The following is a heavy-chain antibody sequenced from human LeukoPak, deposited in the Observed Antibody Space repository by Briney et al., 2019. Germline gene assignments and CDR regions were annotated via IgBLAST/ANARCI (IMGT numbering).Heavy chain of an antibody. CDR1: GFTFSSYN. CDR2: ISSSSSYI. V-gene: IGHV3-21*01. CDR3: ARGMYYYGSGSSFDN. J-gene: IGHJ4*02. Sequence: GGSLRLSCAASGFTFSSYNMNWVRQAPGKGLEWVSSISSSSSYICYADSVKGRFTISRDNAKNSLYLQMNSLRAEDTAVYYCARGMYYYGSGSSFDNWGQGTLVTVSS. D-gene: IGHD3-10*01.